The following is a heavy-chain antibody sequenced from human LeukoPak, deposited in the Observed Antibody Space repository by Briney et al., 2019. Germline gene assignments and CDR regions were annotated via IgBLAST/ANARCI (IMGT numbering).Heavy chain of an antibody. J-gene: IGHJ6*02. CDR2: INPNSGGT. CDR3: ARGADYDILTGYPYYYYYYGMDV. CDR1: GYTFTGYY. V-gene: IGHV1-2*04. Sequence: GASVKVSCKASGYTFTGYYMHWVRQAPGQGLEWMGWINPNSGGTNYAQKFQGWVTMTRDTSISTAYMELSRLRSDDTAVYYCARGADYDILTGYPYYYYYYGMDVWGQGTTVTVSS. D-gene: IGHD3-9*01.